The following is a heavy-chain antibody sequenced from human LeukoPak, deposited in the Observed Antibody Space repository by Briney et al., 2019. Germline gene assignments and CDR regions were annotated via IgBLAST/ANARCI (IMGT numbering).Heavy chain of an antibody. CDR2: MNPNSGNT. D-gene: IGHD2-2*01. V-gene: IGHV1-8*01. J-gene: IGHJ5*02. CDR3: ARDPSYCSSTSCYDRENWFDP. CDR1: GYTFTSYD. Sequence: ASVKVSCKAPGYTFTSYDINWVRQATGQGLEWMGWMNPNSGNTGYAQKFQGRVTMTRNTSISTAYMELSSLRSEDTAVYYCARDPSYCSSTSCYDRENWFDPWGQGTLVTVSS.